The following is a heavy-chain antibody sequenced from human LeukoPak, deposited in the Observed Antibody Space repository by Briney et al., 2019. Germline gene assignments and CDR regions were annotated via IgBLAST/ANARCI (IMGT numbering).Heavy chain of an antibody. CDR3: AKGDVGYVDY. Sequence: GGSLRLSCAASGFTFSSYWMSWVRQAPGKGLEWVANIKQDGSEKYYVDSVKGRFTISRDNSKNTLYLQMNTLRAEDTAVYYCAKGDVGYVDYWGQGTLVTVSS. V-gene: IGHV3-7*01. D-gene: IGHD1-26*01. CDR2: IKQDGSEK. CDR1: GFTFSSYW. J-gene: IGHJ4*02.